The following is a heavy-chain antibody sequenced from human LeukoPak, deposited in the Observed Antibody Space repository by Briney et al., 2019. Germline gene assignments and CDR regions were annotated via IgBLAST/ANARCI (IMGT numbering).Heavy chain of an antibody. CDR2: IYYSGST. CDR3: ARQYNSGWFFDY. V-gene: IGHV4-59*08. J-gene: IGHJ4*02. D-gene: IGHD6-19*01. CDR1: GDSISSYY. Sequence: KSSETLSLTCTVSGDSISSYYWSWIRQPPGKGLEWIGYIYYSGSTNYNPSLKSRVTISVDTSRNQFSLKLSSVTAADTAVYYCARQYNSGWFFDYWGQGTLVTVSS.